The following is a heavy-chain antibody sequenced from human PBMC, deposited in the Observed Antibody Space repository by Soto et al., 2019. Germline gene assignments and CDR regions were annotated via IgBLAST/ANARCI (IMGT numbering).Heavy chain of an antibody. CDR2: IIPIFGTA. Sequence: QVQLVQSGAEVKKPGSSVKVSCKASGGTFSSYAISWVRQAPGQGLVWMGGIIPIFGTADYAQKFQGRVTITADESTSTGYTELSSLRSEDTAVYYWASHYDSSGYYYRGLDYWGQGTLVTVSS. CDR1: GGTFSSYA. V-gene: IGHV1-69*12. J-gene: IGHJ4*02. CDR3: ASHYDSSGYYYRGLDY. D-gene: IGHD3-22*01.